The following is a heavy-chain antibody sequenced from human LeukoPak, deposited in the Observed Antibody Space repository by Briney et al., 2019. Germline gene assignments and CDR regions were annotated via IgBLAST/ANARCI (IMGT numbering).Heavy chain of an antibody. Sequence: GGSLRLSCAASGFTLSSYAMSWVRQAPGKGLEWVSAISGSGGSTYYADSVKGRFTISRDNSKNTLYLQMNSLRAEDTAIYYCAKAPRYSGSYFDYWGRGTLVTVSS. V-gene: IGHV3-23*01. D-gene: IGHD1-26*01. CDR2: ISGSGGST. J-gene: IGHJ4*02. CDR1: GFTLSSYA. CDR3: AKAPRYSGSYFDY.